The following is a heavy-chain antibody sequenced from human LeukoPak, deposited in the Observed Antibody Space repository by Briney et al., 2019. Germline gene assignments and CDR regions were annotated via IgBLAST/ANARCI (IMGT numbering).Heavy chain of an antibody. Sequence: GGSMRLSCVASGFTFSSYSMNWVRQAPGKGLEWVSYISSSSSTIYYADSVKGRFTISRDNAKNSLYLQMNSLRAEDTAVYYCARRKNYDFWGQGTLVTVSS. CDR1: GFTFSSYS. V-gene: IGHV3-48*01. J-gene: IGHJ4*02. D-gene: IGHD3-3*01. CDR2: ISSSSSTI. CDR3: ARRKNYDF.